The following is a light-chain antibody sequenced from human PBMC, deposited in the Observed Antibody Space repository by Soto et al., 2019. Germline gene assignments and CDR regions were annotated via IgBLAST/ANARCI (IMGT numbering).Light chain of an antibody. V-gene: IGKV1-13*02. J-gene: IGKJ5*01. CDR1: HDASSA. Sequence: AIQLTQSPSSLSASVGDRVTITCRASHDASSAVAWYQHKPGKPPTLLLYDASTLQSGVPSRFSGSRSGTYVTLTISSLEAEDFASYVCQQCKSYPITFGQGTRVEIK. CDR2: DAS. CDR3: QQCKSYPIT.